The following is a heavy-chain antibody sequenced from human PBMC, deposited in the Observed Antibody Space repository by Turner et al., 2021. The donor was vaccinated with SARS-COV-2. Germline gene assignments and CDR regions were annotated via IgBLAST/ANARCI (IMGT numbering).Heavy chain of an antibody. Sequence: EVRLVESGGGLVQPGGSLRLSCAASGFNCSSYSMNGVRQAPGKGLEWVSYISSSSSTIYYADSVKGRFTISRDNAKNSLYLQMNSLRAEDTAVYNCARVSGSSSYYYYGMDVWGQGTTVTVSS. CDR3: ARVSGSSSYYYYGMDV. D-gene: IGHD6-13*01. CDR1: GFNCSSYS. J-gene: IGHJ6*02. V-gene: IGHV3-48*01. CDR2: ISSSSSTI.